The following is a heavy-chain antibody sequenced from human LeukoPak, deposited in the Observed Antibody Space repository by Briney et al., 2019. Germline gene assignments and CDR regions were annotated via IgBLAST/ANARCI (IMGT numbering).Heavy chain of an antibody. CDR3: ARDLRRGGLDY. CDR1: GFTFSSYA. Sequence: GGSLRLSCAASGFTFSSYAMHWVRQAPGKGLEWVAVISYDGSNKYYADSVKGRFTISRDNSKNTLYLQMNSLRAEDTAVYYCARDLRRGGLDYWGQGTLVTVSS. J-gene: IGHJ4*02. V-gene: IGHV3-30-3*01. CDR2: ISYDGSNK. D-gene: IGHD3-16*01.